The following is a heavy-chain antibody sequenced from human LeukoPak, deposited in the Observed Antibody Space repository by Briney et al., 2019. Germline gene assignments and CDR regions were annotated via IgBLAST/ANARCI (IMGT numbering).Heavy chain of an antibody. J-gene: IGHJ6*02. D-gene: IGHD6-19*01. CDR1: GFTFSDHY. CDR3: AKDHVRWLVENYYYGMDV. Sequence: GGSLRLSCAASGFTFSDHYMDWVRQAPGKGLEWVAVISYDGSNKYYADSVKGRFTISRDNSKNTLYLQMNSLRAEDTAVYYCAKDHVRWLVENYYYGMDVWGQGTTVTVSS. CDR2: ISYDGSNK. V-gene: IGHV3-30*18.